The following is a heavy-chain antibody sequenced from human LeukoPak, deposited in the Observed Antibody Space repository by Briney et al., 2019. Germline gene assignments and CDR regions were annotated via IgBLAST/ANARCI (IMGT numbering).Heavy chain of an antibody. CDR1: GFTFSSYS. D-gene: IGHD6-13*01. V-gene: IGHV3-48*01. Sequence: GGSLRLSCAASGFTFSSYSMNWVRQAPGKGLEWVSYISSSSSTIYYADSVKGRFTISRDNAKNSLYLQMNSLRAEDTAVYYCAKASGYSSSWYVYWGQGTLVTVSS. J-gene: IGHJ4*02. CDR3: AKASGYSSSWYVY. CDR2: ISSSSSTI.